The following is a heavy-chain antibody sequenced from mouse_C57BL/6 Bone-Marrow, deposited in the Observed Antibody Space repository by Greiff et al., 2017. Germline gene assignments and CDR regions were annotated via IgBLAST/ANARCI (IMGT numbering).Heavy chain of an antibody. D-gene: IGHD2-1*01. V-gene: IGHV1-69*01. CDR3: ARCVDGNGDY. J-gene: IGHJ4*01. CDR1: GYTFISYW. Sequence: QVQLQQPGAELVMPGASVKLSCKASGYTFISYWMHWVKQRPGQGLEWIGEIDPSDSYTNYNQKFKGKSTLTVDKSSSTAYMQLSSLTSEDAAVYYCARCVDGNGDYWGQGTSVTVSS. CDR2: IDPSDSYT.